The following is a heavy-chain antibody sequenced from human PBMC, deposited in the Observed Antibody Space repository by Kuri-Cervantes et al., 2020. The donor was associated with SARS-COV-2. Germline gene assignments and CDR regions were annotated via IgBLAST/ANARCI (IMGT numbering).Heavy chain of an antibody. V-gene: IGHV3-49*04. D-gene: IGHD3-10*01. CDR3: AREGMVRGATFFDY. CDR2: IRSKAYGGTT. Sequence: GESLKISCTASGFTFGDYAMSWVRQAPGKGLEWVGFIRSKAYGGTTEYAASVKGRFTISRDDSKSIAYLQMNSLRAEDTAVYYCAREGMVRGATFFDYWGQGTLVTVSS. J-gene: IGHJ4*02. CDR1: GFTFGDYA.